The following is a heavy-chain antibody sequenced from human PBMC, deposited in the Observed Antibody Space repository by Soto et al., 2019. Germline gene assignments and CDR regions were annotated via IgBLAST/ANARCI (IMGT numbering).Heavy chain of an antibody. CDR2: ISYDGSNK. V-gene: IGHV3-30*18. CDR1: GFTFSSYG. J-gene: IGHJ4*02. CDR3: AKDQGGELLLGFDD. Sequence: QVQLVESGGGVVQPGRSLRLSCAASGFTFSSYGMHWVRQAPGKGLEWVAVISYDGSNKYYADSVKGRFTISRDNSKNTLYLQMNSLRAEDKAVYYCAKDQGGELLLGFDDWGQGTLVTVSS. D-gene: IGHD1-26*01.